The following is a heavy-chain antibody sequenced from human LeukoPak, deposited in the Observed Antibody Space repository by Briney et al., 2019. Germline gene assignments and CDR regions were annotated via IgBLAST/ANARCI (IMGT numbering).Heavy chain of an antibody. D-gene: IGHD6-13*01. CDR1: GFTFSSYS. CDR2: ISSSSSYI. V-gene: IGHV3-21*01. Sequence: GGSLRLSCAASGFTFSSYSMNWVRQAPGKGLEWVSSISSSSSYIYYADSVKGRFTISRDNAKNSLYQQMNSLRAEDTAVYYCARDMEEQLFNWFDPWGQGTLVTVSS. J-gene: IGHJ5*02. CDR3: ARDMEEQLFNWFDP.